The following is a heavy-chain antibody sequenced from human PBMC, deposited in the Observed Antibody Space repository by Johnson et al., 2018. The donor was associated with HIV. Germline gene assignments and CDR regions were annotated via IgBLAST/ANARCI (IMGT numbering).Heavy chain of an antibody. D-gene: IGHD1-1*01. J-gene: IGHJ3*01. CDR1: GFTFSRHG. CDR3: ARSGPNWAFDF. Sequence: QVQLVESGGGVVQPGGSLRLSCAASGFTFSRHGMHWVRQAPGKGLEWVAFIRYDGSTKYYADSVKGRFTISRDNSKNTLYLQMNSLRTEDTAVYYCARSGPNWAFDFWGQGTMVTVSS. V-gene: IGHV3-30*02. CDR2: IRYDGSTK.